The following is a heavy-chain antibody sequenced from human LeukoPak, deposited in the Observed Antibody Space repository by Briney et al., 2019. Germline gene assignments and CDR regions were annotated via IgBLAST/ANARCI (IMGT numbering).Heavy chain of an antibody. CDR3: ARWAGGY. J-gene: IGHJ4*02. CDR2: ISSSGSYI. V-gene: IGHV3-21*01. Sequence: GGSLRLSCAASGFSFSNYNMNWVRQAPGKGLEWVSFISSSGSYIYYADSVKGRFTISRDNAKNSLYLQMNSLRAEDTAVYYCARWAGGYWGQGTLVTVSS. D-gene: IGHD3-10*01. CDR1: GFSFSNYN.